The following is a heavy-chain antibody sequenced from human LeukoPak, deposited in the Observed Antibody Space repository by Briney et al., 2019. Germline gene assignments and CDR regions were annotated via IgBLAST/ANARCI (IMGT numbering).Heavy chain of an antibody. J-gene: IGHJ4*02. Sequence: ASVKVSCKASGYTFTSYGISWERQAPGQGLEWMGWISAYNGNTNYAQKLQGRVTMTTDTSTSTAYVELRSLRSDDTAVYYCARVYYDFWSGYYPLDYWGQGTLVTVSS. D-gene: IGHD3-3*01. CDR1: GYTFTSYG. CDR3: ARVYYDFWSGYYPLDY. V-gene: IGHV1-18*01. CDR2: ISAYNGNT.